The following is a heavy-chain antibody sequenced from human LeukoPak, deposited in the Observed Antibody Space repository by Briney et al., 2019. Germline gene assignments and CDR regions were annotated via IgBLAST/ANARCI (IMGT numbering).Heavy chain of an antibody. D-gene: IGHD5-18*01. V-gene: IGHV4-59*08. J-gene: IGHJ5*02. CDR2: IYYSGST. CDR3: ARRRYSYGHGWFDP. CDR1: GGSTSSYY. Sequence: PSETLSLTCTVSGGSTSSYYWSWIRQPPGKGLEWIGYIYYSGSTNYNPSLKSRVTISVDTSKNQFSLKLSSVTAADTAVYYCARRRYSYGHGWFDPWGQGTLVTVSS.